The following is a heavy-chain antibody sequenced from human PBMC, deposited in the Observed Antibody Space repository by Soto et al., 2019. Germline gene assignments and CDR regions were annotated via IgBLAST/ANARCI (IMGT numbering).Heavy chain of an antibody. CDR2: ISGSGGST. J-gene: IGHJ6*02. CDR1: GFTFSSYA. D-gene: IGHD3-10*01. V-gene: IGHV3-23*01. CDR3: ARRQMRGYYDYGMDV. Sequence: GSLRLSCAASGFTFSSYAMSWVRQAPGKGLEWVSAISGSGGSTYYADSVKGRFTISRDNSKNTLYLQMNSLRAEDTAVYYCARRQMRGYYDYGMDVWGQGTTVTVSS.